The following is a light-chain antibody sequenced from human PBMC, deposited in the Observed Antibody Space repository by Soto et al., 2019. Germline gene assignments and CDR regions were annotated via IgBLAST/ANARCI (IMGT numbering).Light chain of an antibody. J-gene: IGKJ4*01. CDR1: QSISSN. Sequence: EIVMTQAPATLSVSPGERATLSCRASQSISSNLAWYQQKPGQAPRLLMLRTSSRATGFPARFSGSGSVTEFNRTISSLQSEDFGVYYCHQYNNGPRATFGVGTKVEIK. CDR2: RTS. CDR3: HQYNNGPRAT. V-gene: IGKV3-15*01.